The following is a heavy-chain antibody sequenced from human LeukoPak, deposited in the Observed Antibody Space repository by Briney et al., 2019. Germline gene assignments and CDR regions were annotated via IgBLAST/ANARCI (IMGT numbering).Heavy chain of an antibody. J-gene: IGHJ4*02. CDR1: GFTFSSYE. Sequence: GGSLRLSCAASGFTFSSYEMNWVRQAPGKGLEGVSYISSSGSTIYYADSVKGRFTISRDNAKNSLYLQMNSLRAEDTAVYYCARVLSSGGGYDYYDYWGQGTLVTVSS. CDR3: ARVLSSGGGYDYYDY. D-gene: IGHD3-16*01. V-gene: IGHV3-48*03. CDR2: ISSSGSTI.